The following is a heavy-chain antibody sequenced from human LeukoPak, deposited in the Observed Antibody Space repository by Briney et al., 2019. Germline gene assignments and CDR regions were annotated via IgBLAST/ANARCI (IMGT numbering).Heavy chain of an antibody. Sequence: GSLRLSCAASGFTFSSYAMHWVRQAPGKGLEWVAVISYDGSNKYYADSVKGRFTISRDNSKNTLYLQMNSLRAEDTAVYYCARDDYSSSWLDFDYWGQGTLVTVSS. D-gene: IGHD6-13*01. CDR3: ARDDYSSSWLDFDY. J-gene: IGHJ4*02. CDR1: GFTFSSYA. CDR2: ISYDGSNK. V-gene: IGHV3-30*04.